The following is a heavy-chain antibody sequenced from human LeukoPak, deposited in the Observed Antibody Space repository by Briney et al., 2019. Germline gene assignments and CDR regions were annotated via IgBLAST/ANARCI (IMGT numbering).Heavy chain of an antibody. D-gene: IGHD3-22*01. CDR3: AREPMTYYYDSSGYPTGGYFDY. J-gene: IGHJ4*02. CDR2: ISAYNGNT. V-gene: IGHV1-18*01. Sequence: ASVKVSCKASGYTFTSYGISWVRQARGQGLEWMGWISAYNGNTNYAQKLQGRVTMTTDTSTSTAYMELRSLRSDDTAVYYCAREPMTYYYDSSGYPTGGYFDYWGQGTLVTVSS. CDR1: GYTFTSYG.